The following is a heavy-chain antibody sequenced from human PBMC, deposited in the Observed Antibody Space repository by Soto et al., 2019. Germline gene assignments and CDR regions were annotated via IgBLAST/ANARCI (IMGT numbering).Heavy chain of an antibody. J-gene: IGHJ6*02. Sequence: EVQLLESGGGLVQPGGSLRLSCAASGFTFSSYAMSWVRQAPGKGLEWVSVISGSGDSTYYADSVRGRFTISRDNSKNTLYLQMNSLRAEDTAVYDCAKDRDGAAAGPTKFYGMDVWGQGTKVIVSS. CDR3: AKDRDGAAAGPTKFYGMDV. V-gene: IGHV3-23*01. CDR1: GFTFSSYA. D-gene: IGHD6-13*01. CDR2: ISGSGDST.